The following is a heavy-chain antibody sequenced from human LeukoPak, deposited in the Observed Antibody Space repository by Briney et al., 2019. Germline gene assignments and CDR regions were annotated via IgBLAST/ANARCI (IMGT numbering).Heavy chain of an antibody. J-gene: IGHJ3*02. CDR2: FDPEDGET. Sequence: ASVKVSCKVSGYTLTELSMHWVRQAPGKGLEWMGGFDPEDGETIYAQKFQGRVTMTEDTSTDTAYMELSSLRSEDTAVYYCATDGYSSSWYGPGAFDIWGQGTMVTVSS. CDR3: ATDGYSSSWYGPGAFDI. CDR1: GYTLTELS. V-gene: IGHV1-24*01. D-gene: IGHD6-13*01.